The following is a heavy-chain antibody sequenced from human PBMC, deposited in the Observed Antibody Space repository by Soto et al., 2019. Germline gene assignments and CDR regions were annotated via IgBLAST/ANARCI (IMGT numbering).Heavy chain of an antibody. CDR1: GGSINDYY. D-gene: IGHD4-17*01. V-gene: IGHV4-59*01. CDR2: IYSSGST. CDR3: ARRSTVITIFDY. J-gene: IGHJ4*02. Sequence: SETLSLTCTVSGGSINDYYWSWIRQPPGKGLEWIGYIYSSGSTSYNPSLKSRVTISVDTSKNQFSLRLNSVTAADTAVYYCARRSTVITIFDYWGQGTLVTVSS.